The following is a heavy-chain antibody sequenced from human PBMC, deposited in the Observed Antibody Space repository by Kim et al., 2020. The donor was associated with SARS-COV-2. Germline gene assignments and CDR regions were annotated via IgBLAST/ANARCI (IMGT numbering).Heavy chain of an antibody. J-gene: IGHJ6*02. CDR3: AKSLIAAADLGMDV. Sequence: GGSLRLSCAASGFTFSSYGMHWVRQAPGKGLEWVAVIWYDGSNKYYADSVKGRFTISRDNSKNTLYLQMNSLRAEDTAVYYCAKSLIAAADLGMDVWGQGTTITVSS. CDR1: GFTFSSYG. CDR2: IWYDGSNK. D-gene: IGHD6-13*01. V-gene: IGHV3-33*06.